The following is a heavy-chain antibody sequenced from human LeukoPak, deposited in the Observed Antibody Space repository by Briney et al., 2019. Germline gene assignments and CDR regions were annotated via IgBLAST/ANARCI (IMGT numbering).Heavy chain of an antibody. CDR2: INHSGST. Sequence: SETLSLTCAVYGGFFSGYYWSWIRQPPGKGLEWIGEINHSGSTNYNPSLKSRVTISVDTSKNQFSLKLSSVTAADTAVYYCARGGWLRTFDYWGQGTLVTVSS. J-gene: IGHJ4*02. CDR3: ARGGWLRTFDY. D-gene: IGHD5-12*01. CDR1: GGFFSGYY. V-gene: IGHV4-34*01.